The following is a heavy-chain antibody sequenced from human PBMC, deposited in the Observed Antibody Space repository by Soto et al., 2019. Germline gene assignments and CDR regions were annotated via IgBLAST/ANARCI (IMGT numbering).Heavy chain of an antibody. CDR3: ALIKDCSRTDCYLASFDP. V-gene: IGHV2-26*01. J-gene: IGHJ5*02. Sequence: QVTLKESGPVLVKPTETLTLTCTVSGLSLSNGRLGVSWIRQPPGKALEWLAHIFSNDDKSYSTSLRSRLNSAQDTSKSQVVLTRTNMDTMASATYYCALIKDCSRTDCYLASFDPWGQGTLVTVSA. CDR1: GLSLSNGRLG. D-gene: IGHD2-2*01. CDR2: IFSNDDK.